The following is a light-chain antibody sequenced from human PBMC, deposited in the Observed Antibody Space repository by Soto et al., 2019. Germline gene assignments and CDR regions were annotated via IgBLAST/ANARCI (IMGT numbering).Light chain of an antibody. Sequence: DIVMTQSPLSLPVTPGEPASISCRSSQSLLHSNGYNYLDWYLQRPGQSPQLLIYLGSNRASGVPERFSGSGSGTDFTRKISRVEAEDVGVYCCMQAPQSLWTFGQGTKVEIK. CDR1: QSLLHSNGYNY. CDR2: LGS. V-gene: IGKV2-28*01. J-gene: IGKJ1*01. CDR3: MQAPQSLWT.